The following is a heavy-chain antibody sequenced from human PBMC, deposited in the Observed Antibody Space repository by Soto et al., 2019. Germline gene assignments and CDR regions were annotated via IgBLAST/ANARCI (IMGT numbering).Heavy chain of an antibody. CDR3: ARTPVAGTTHDAFDI. D-gene: IGHD6-19*01. CDR2: IIPILGTA. Sequence: SVKVSCKASGGTFSSYAISWVRQAPGQGLEWMGGIIPILGTANYAQKFQGRVTITADESTSTAYMELSSLRSEDTAVYYCARTPVAGTTHDAFDIWGQGTMVTV. V-gene: IGHV1-69*13. CDR1: GGTFSSYA. J-gene: IGHJ3*02.